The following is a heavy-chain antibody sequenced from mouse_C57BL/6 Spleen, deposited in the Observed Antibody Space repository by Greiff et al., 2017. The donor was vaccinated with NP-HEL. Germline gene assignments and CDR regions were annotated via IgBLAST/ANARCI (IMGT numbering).Heavy chain of an antibody. Sequence: EVLLVESGGGLVKPGGSLKLSCAASGFTFSDYGMHWVRQAPEKGLEWVAYISSGSSTIYYADTVKGRFTISRDNAKNTLFLQLTSLRSEDTAMYYGVRLAMVTTGWYFDVWGTGTTVTVSS. J-gene: IGHJ1*03. CDR3: VRLAMVTTGWYFDV. CDR2: ISSGSSTI. D-gene: IGHD2-2*01. CDR1: GFTFSDYG. V-gene: IGHV5-17*01.